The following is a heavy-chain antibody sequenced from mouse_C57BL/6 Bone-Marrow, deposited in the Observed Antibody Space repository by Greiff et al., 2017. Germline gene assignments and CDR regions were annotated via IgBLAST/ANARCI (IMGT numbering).Heavy chain of an antibody. V-gene: IGHV14-4*01. CDR3: TTTWDDY. Sequence: VQLQQSGAELVRPGASVKLSCTASGFNIKDDYMHWVKQRPEQGLEWIGWIDPENGDTEYASKFQGKATITADTASSTAYLQLSSLTSEDTAVYYGTTTWDDYWGQGTTLTVSS. J-gene: IGHJ2*01. CDR1: GFNIKDDY. D-gene: IGHD4-1*01. CDR2: IDPENGDT.